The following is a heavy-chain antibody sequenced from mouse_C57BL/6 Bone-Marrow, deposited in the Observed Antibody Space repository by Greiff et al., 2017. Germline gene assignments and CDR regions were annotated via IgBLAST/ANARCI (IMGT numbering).Heavy chain of an antibody. J-gene: IGHJ4*01. CDR1: GFTFSDYY. V-gene: IGHV5-12*01. Sequence: EVKLMESGGGLVQPGGSLKLSCAASGFTFSDYYMYWVRQTPEKRLEWVAYISNGGGSTYYPDTVKGRFTISRDNAKNTLYLQMSRLESEDTAMYYCARLRWLLPYAMDYWGQEPSVTVSS. D-gene: IGHD2-3*01. CDR2: ISNGGGST. CDR3: ARLRWLLPYAMDY.